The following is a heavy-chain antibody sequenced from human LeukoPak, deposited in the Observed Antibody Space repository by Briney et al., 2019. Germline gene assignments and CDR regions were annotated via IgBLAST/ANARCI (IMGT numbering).Heavy chain of an antibody. Sequence: GASVKVSCKASGGTFTSHAISWVRLAPGQGLEWMGWINPNSGSTNYAQKFQGRVTMTRDTSISTAYMELSSLRSEDTAIYYCARAVRDGYIDYFYYMDVWGKGTTVTVSS. CDR1: GGTFTSHA. D-gene: IGHD5-24*01. CDR3: ARAVRDGYIDYFYYMDV. V-gene: IGHV1-2*02. CDR2: INPNSGST. J-gene: IGHJ6*03.